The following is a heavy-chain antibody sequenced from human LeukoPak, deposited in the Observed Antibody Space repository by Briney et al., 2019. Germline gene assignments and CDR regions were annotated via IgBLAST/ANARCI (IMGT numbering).Heavy chain of an antibody. CDR2: IRYDGSHK. V-gene: IGHV3-30*02. CDR3: AKDPADYGDYGAYYMDV. J-gene: IGHJ6*03. D-gene: IGHD4-17*01. Sequence: GGSLRLSCSASGFTLSTYGMHWVRQAPGKGLEWVTFIRYDGSHKNYADSVKGRFTISRDNSKNTVYVQMKSLRAEDTAVYYCAKDPADYGDYGAYYMDVWGKGTTVTVSS. CDR1: GFTLSTYG.